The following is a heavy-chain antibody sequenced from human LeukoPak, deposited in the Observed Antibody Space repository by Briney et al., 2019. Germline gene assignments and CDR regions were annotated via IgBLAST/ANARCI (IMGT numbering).Heavy chain of an antibody. CDR1: GFTFSRYD. Sequence: PGGSLRLSCAASGFTFSRYDMHWVRQTPGKGLECVSGIAGSGVGPSYADSVKGRFTISRDNSKNTLFLQMNSLRSEDTAEYYCARLIVNGDFDNWGQGTLVTVSS. D-gene: IGHD3-16*01. V-gene: IGHV3-23*01. CDR3: ARLIVNGDFDN. CDR2: IAGSGVGP. J-gene: IGHJ4*02.